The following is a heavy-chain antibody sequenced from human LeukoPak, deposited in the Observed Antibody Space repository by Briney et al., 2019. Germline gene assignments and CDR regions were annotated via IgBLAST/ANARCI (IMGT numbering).Heavy chain of an antibody. CDR2: TSGSGGST. J-gene: IGHJ4*02. CDR1: GFTFSNYA. CDR3: AKGEQSTVTIYFDY. V-gene: IGHV3-23*01. D-gene: IGHD4-17*01. Sequence: PGGSLRVSCAASGFTFSNYAMSWVRQAPGKGLEWVSTTSGSGGSTYYADSVKGRFTISRDNSKITLYLQMNSLRAEDTAISYCAKGEQSTVTIYFDYWGQGTLVTVSS.